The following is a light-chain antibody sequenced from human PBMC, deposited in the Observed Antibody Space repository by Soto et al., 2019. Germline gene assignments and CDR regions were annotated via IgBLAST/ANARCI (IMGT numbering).Light chain of an antibody. Sequence: DIRMAQSPSTLSASVGDRVTITCRASQSVGSWLAWYQQKPGKAPKLLIYDASSLQSGVPSRFSGSGSGTEFTLTISSLQPADFATYYCQQYNSYPSHFGGGTKVEI. CDR2: DAS. CDR1: QSVGSW. V-gene: IGKV1-5*01. J-gene: IGKJ4*01. CDR3: QQYNSYPSH.